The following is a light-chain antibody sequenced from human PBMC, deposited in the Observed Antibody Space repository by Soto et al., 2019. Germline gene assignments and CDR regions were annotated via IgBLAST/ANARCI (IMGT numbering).Light chain of an antibody. CDR2: DAS. V-gene: IGKV1-5*01. J-gene: IGKJ1*01. CDR1: QRINSW. Sequence: IQRTQSPSTLSACVGDWVTITCLASQRINSWLAWYQQEPGKAPIVLISDASNLESGVPSRFNGSGSGTEFTLTINSLQPDDFATYYCQQLNSYWTVGQGPNAHIK. CDR3: QQLNSYWT.